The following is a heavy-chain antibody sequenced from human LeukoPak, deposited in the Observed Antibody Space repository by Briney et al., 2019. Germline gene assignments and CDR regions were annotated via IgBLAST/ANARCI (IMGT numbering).Heavy chain of an antibody. CDR2: ISAYNGNT. J-gene: IGHJ4*02. CDR1: GYSFTSYG. V-gene: IGHV1-18*01. D-gene: IGHD2-15*01. CDR3: SRVCSGGSRYPGGFDY. Sequence: ASVKVSCKASGYSFTSYGISWVRQAPGQGLEWMGWISAYNGNTNYAQKLQGRVTMTTDTSTSTAYMELRSLRSDDTAVYYWSRVCSGGSRYPGGFDYWGLGTLVTVSS.